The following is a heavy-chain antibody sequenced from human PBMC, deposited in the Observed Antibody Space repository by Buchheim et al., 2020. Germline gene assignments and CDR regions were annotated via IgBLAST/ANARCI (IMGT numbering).Heavy chain of an antibody. CDR2: IRSRRNNYAT. V-gene: IGHV3-73*01. D-gene: IGHD2/OR15-2a*01. CDR3: LPVDTS. J-gene: IGHJ4*02. Sequence: EDHLVQSGGGFVQAGESLRLSCEASGFTLSNFAVHWVRQNSGNGLEWIGRIRSRRNNYATTYAPSVSGRFTMSRDDFKNTAFLQMDSLKTEDTDIYYCLPVDTSWGQGTL. CDR1: GFTLSNFA.